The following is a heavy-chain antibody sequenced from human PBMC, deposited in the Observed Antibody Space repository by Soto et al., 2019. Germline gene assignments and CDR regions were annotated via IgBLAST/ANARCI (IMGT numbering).Heavy chain of an antibody. V-gene: IGHV4-59*01. J-gene: IGHJ4*02. Sequence: QVQLQESGPGLVKPSETLALTCTVSGGSISSYYWSWIRQPPGKGLEWIGYIYYSGSTNYNPSLKSRVTISVDTSQNQFSLKLSSVTAADTAVYYCARDNGDFDYWGQGTLVTVSS. CDR1: GGSISSYY. D-gene: IGHD4-17*01. CDR2: IYYSGST. CDR3: ARDNGDFDY.